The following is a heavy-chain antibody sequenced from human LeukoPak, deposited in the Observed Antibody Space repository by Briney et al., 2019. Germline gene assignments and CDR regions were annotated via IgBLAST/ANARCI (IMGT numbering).Heavy chain of an antibody. CDR1: GFTFSSYS. J-gene: IGHJ4*02. CDR3: AKVNGYNKDY. Sequence: GGSLRLSCAASGFTFSSYSMNWVRQAPGKGLEWVSYISSSGSNIYYADSVKGRFTISRDNSKNTLYLQMNSLRAEDTAVYYCAKVNGYNKDYWGQGTLVTVSS. CDR2: ISSSGSNI. D-gene: IGHD5-24*01. V-gene: IGHV3-48*01.